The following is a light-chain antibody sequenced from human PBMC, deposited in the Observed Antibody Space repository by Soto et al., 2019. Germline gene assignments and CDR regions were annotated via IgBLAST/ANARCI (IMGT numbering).Light chain of an antibody. Sequence: QSALTQPRSVSGSPGQSVTISCTGTSSDVGGYNYVSWYQQHPGKAPQLMIYDIIKRPSGVPDRFSGSKSGNTASLTISGLQAEDGADYYCCSYAGSYTVVFGGGTKVTVL. CDR2: DII. CDR1: SSDVGGYNY. CDR3: CSYAGSYTVV. J-gene: IGLJ2*01. V-gene: IGLV2-11*01.